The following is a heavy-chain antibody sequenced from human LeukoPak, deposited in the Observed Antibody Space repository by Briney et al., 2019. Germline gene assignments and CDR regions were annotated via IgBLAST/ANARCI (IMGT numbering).Heavy chain of an antibody. CDR1: GYSISSGYY. Sequence: SETLSLTCAVSGYSISSGYYWGWIRQPPGKGLEWIGSIYRSGSTYYNPSLKSRVTISLDKSKNQFSLKLSSVTAADTAVYYCGNQYSSSSGYWGQGTLVTVSS. J-gene: IGHJ4*02. CDR3: GNQYSSSSGY. V-gene: IGHV4-38-2*01. CDR2: IYRSGST. D-gene: IGHD6-6*01.